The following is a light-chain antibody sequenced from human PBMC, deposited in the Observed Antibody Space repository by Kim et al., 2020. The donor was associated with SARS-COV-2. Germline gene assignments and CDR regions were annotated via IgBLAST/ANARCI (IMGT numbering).Light chain of an antibody. Sequence: ASTGDRVTITCRASEGVSSYLAWYQQKPGKAPKLLIYGASTLQSGVPSKFSGSGSGTDFTLTISRLQSEDFATYYCQHYYTYPFTFGPGTKVDIK. CDR2: GAS. CDR3: QHYYTYPFT. V-gene: IGKV1-8*01. J-gene: IGKJ3*01. CDR1: EGVSSY.